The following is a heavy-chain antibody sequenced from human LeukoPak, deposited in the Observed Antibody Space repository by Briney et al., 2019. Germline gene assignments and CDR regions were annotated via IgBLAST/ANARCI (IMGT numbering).Heavy chain of an antibody. CDR3: ARNRSLTTTPGFDH. D-gene: IGHD4-11*01. Sequence: PSETLSLTCAVSGYSIRSGDYWGCIRQSPGKGLEWIGSIYHSGSTHYNPSLKSRVTISVDTSKNQFSLMLSSVTAADTAVYYCARNRSLTTTPGFDHWGQGTLVTVSS. CDR1: GYSIRSGDY. J-gene: IGHJ4*02. CDR2: IYHSGST. V-gene: IGHV4-38-2*01.